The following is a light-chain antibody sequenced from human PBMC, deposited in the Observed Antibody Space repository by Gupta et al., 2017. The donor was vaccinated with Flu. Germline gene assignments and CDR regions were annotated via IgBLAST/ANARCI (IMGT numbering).Light chain of an antibody. Sequence: SGDVGGYNYVSWFQQHPGKVPKVIIYDVTNRPSGVSNRFSGSKSGNTASLTISGLQTEDEADYYCTSHSSSNIWVFGGGTRLTVL. V-gene: IGLV2-14*03. CDR3: TSHSSSNIWV. J-gene: IGLJ3*02. CDR1: SGDVGGYNY. CDR2: DVT.